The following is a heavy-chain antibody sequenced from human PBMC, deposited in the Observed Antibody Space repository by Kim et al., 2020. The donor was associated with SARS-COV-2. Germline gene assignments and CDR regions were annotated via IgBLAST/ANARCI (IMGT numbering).Heavy chain of an antibody. V-gene: IGHV1-69*04. Sequence: SVKVSCKASGGTFSSYAISWVRQAPGQGLEWMGRIIPILGIANYAQKFQGRVTITADKSTSTAYMELSSLRSEDTAVYYCARDPLSSSSWPEYFQHWGQ. CDR2: IIPILGIA. D-gene: IGHD6-13*01. CDR1: GGTFSSYA. J-gene: IGHJ1*01. CDR3: ARDPLSSSSWPEYFQH.